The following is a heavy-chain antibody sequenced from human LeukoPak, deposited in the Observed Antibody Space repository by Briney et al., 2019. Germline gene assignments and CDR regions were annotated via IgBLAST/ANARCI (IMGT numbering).Heavy chain of an antibody. D-gene: IGHD3-22*01. Sequence: PGGPLRLSCSASGFIFSSFGWHWVRQAPGKGLEYVSAISSNGGRTYHADSVKGRFTISRDNSKNTLYLQMSSLGAEDTAVYYCVKDRVHDSSSYYGYGYWGQGTLVTVSS. V-gene: IGHV3-64D*09. CDR1: GFIFSSFG. CDR3: VKDRVHDSSSYYGYGY. J-gene: IGHJ4*02. CDR2: ISSNGGRT.